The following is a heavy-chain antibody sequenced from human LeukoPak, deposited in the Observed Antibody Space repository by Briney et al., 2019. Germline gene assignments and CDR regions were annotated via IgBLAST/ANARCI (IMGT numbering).Heavy chain of an antibody. Sequence: SGTLSLTCAVYGGSFSGYYWSWIRQPPGKGMEWIGEINHSGSTNYNPSLKSRVTISVDTSKNQFSLKLSSVTAADTAVYYCARGGGIAAAFDYWGQGTLVTVSS. CDR2: INHSGST. V-gene: IGHV4-34*01. CDR1: GGSFSGYY. J-gene: IGHJ4*02. D-gene: IGHD6-13*01. CDR3: ARGGGIAAAFDY.